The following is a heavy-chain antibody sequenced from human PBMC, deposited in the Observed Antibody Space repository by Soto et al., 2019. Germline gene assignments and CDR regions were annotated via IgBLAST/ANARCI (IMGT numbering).Heavy chain of an antibody. CDR3: ARRSTTVTKYYYYYYMDV. Sequence: QSGGSLRLSCAASGFTFSSYSMNWVRQAPGKGLEWVSYISSSSSTIYYADSVKGRFTISRDNAKNSLYLQMNSLRAEDTAVYYCARRSTTVTKYYYYYYMDVWGKGTTVTVSS. CDR1: GFTFSSYS. V-gene: IGHV3-48*01. D-gene: IGHD4-17*01. CDR2: ISSSSSTI. J-gene: IGHJ6*03.